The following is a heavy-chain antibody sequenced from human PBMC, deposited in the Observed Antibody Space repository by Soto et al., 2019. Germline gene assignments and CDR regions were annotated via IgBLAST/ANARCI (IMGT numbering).Heavy chain of an antibody. J-gene: IGHJ4*02. D-gene: IGHD6-13*01. V-gene: IGHV3-23*01. CDR3: ARRGPGTYFDS. CDR2: ISGSGDST. CDR1: GFTFSSYA. Sequence: PGGSLRLSCAASGFTFSSYAMNWVRQAPGKGLEWVSVISGSGDSTYYADSVKGRFTISRDNSKNTLYLQMNSLRTEDTAVYYCARRGPGTYFDSGGQGTLVTVSS.